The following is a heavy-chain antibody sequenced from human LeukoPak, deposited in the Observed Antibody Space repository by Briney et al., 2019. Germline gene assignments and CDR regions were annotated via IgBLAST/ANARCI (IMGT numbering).Heavy chain of an antibody. CDR3: AKMGSIGVVVTATDY. CDR2: IWYDGSNK. V-gene: IGHV3-33*08. CDR1: GFTFSNYW. D-gene: IGHD2-21*02. Sequence: GGSLRLSCAASGFTFSNYWMSWVRQAPGKGLEWVAVIWYDGSNKYYADSVKGRFTISRDNSKNTLYLQMNSLRAEDTAVYYCAKMGSIGVVVTATDYWGQGTLVTVSS. J-gene: IGHJ4*02.